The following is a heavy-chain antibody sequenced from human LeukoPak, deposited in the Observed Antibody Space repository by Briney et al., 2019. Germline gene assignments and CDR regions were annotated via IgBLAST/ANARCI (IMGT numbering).Heavy chain of an antibody. Sequence: GGSLRLSCAASGFTFTSYWMHWVRQAPGKGLVWVSRLNGDGSSTNYADFVKGRFTISRDNAKNTLYLQMNSLRVEDTAVYYCARELGGTTDWYFDLWGRGTLVTVSS. CDR1: GFTFTSYW. J-gene: IGHJ2*01. V-gene: IGHV3-74*01. CDR3: ARELGGTTDWYFDL. D-gene: IGHD1-1*01. CDR2: LNGDGSST.